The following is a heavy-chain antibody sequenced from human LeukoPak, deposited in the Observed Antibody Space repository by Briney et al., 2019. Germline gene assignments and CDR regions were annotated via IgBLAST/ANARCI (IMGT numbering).Heavy chain of an antibody. D-gene: IGHD3-22*01. Sequence: ETLSLTCAVSGGSISSSNWWSWVRQPPGKGLEWVSVIYSGGSTYYADSVKGRFTISRDNSKNTLYLQMNSLRAEDTAVYYCASSYDSSGYSHSEYFQHWGQGTLVTVSS. V-gene: IGHV3-53*01. J-gene: IGHJ1*01. CDR3: ASSYDSSGYSHSEYFQH. CDR2: IYSGGST. CDR1: GGSISSSNW.